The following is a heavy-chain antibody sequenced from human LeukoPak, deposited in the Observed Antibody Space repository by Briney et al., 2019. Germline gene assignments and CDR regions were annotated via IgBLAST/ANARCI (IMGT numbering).Heavy chain of an antibody. Sequence: SETLSLTRAVYGGSFSGYYWSWIRQPPGKGLEWIGEINHSGSTNYNPSLRSRVTISVDTSKNQFSLKLSSVTAADTAVYYCARLRYYYGSGSYYRCYYMGVWGKGTTVTISS. V-gene: IGHV4-34*01. CDR1: GGSFSGYY. CDR3: ARLRYYYGSGSYYRCYYMGV. J-gene: IGHJ6*03. D-gene: IGHD3-10*01. CDR2: INHSGST.